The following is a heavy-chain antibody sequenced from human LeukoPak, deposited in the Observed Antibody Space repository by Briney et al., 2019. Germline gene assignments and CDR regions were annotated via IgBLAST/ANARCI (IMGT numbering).Heavy chain of an antibody. Sequence: SETLSLTCTVSGGSISSYYWSWIRQPPGKGLEWIGYIYYSGSTNYNPSLKSRVTISVDTSKNQFSLKLSSVTAADTAVYYCASYGDSGAFDIWGQGTMVTVSS. J-gene: IGHJ3*02. D-gene: IGHD4-17*01. CDR1: GGSISSYY. CDR3: ASYGDSGAFDI. CDR2: IYYSGST. V-gene: IGHV4-59*08.